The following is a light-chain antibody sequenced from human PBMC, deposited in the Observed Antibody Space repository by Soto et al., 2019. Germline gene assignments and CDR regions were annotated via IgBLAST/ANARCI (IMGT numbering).Light chain of an antibody. Sequence: MTQSPSSLSASVGDRVTITCRASQGISNYLAWYLQKPGQSPQLLIYLGSNRASGVPDRFSGSGSGTDFTLKISRVEAEDVGVYYCMQALQTPITFGQGTRLENK. V-gene: IGKV2-28*01. CDR3: MQALQTPIT. CDR2: LGS. CDR1: QGISNY. J-gene: IGKJ5*01.